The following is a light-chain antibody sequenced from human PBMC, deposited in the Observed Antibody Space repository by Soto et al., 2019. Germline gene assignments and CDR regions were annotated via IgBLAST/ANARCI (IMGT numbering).Light chain of an antibody. J-gene: IGKJ1*01. Sequence: RVTQSPSSVSASVGDRVTITCQTSKDIGSSVAWYQQKPGKAPNLLIFSASALHRGVPPRFSGSGSGTAFTLTVSSLQPEDFAIYYCQQADYFPWTFGQGTKVDIK. V-gene: IGKV1D-12*01. CDR1: KDIGSS. CDR3: QQADYFPWT. CDR2: SAS.